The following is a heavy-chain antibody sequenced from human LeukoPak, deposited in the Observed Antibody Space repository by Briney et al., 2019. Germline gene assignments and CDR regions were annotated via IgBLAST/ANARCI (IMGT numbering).Heavy chain of an antibody. CDR3: ARGYYFDY. V-gene: IGHV3-21*01. CDR2: ISTNSHYI. Sequence: GGSLRLSCAASGFTFISYSINWVRQAPGKGLEWVSSISTNSHYIYYADSVKGRFTISRNNAKNSLYLQMHSLRAEDTAVYYCARGYYFDYWGQGTLVTVSS. CDR1: GFTFISYS. J-gene: IGHJ4*02.